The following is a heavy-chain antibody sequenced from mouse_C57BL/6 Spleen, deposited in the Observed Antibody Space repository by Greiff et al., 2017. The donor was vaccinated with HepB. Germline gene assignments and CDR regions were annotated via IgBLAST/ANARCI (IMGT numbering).Heavy chain of an antibody. CDR2: ISGGGGNT. J-gene: IGHJ1*03. CDR3: ARHEDDDEYFDV. D-gene: IGHD2-4*01. CDR1: GFTFSSYT. V-gene: IGHV5-9*04. Sequence: EVKLVESGGGLVKPGGSLKLSCAASGFTFSSYTMSWVRQTPEKRLEWVATISGGGGNTYYPDSVKGRFTISRDNAKNTLYLQMSSLRSEDTAVYDCARHEDDDEYFDVWGTGTTVTVSS.